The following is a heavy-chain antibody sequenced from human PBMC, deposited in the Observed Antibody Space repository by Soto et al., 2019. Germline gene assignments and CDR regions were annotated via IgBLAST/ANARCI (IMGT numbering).Heavy chain of an antibody. Sequence: ASVNLSCKAAVYSKTRDHSGRLRHEDGQGLEWMGWMNPNSGNTGYAQKFQGRVTMTRNTSISTAYMELSSLRSEDTAVYYCARGTGGDIVAYMDVWGKGTTVTVSS. CDR2: MNPNSGNT. D-gene: IGHD2-15*01. J-gene: IGHJ6*03. CDR3: ARGTGGDIVAYMDV. CDR1: VYSKTRDH. V-gene: IGHV1-8*01.